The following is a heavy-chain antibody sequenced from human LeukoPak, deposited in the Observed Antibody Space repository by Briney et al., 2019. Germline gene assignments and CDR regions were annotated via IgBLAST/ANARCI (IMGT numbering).Heavy chain of an antibody. CDR3: ARGRDGYNFDPDAFDI. CDR2: INHSGST. D-gene: IGHD5-24*01. CDR1: GGSFSGYY. J-gene: IGHJ3*02. V-gene: IGHV4-34*01. Sequence: SETLSLTCAVYGGSFSGYYWSWIRQPPGKGLEWIGEINHSGSTNYNPSLKSRVTISVDTSKNQFSLKLSSVTAADTAVYYCARGRDGYNFDPDAFDIWGQGTMVTVSS.